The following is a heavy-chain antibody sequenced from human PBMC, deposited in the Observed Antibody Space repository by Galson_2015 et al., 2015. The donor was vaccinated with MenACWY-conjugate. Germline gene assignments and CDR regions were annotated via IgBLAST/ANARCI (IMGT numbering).Heavy chain of an antibody. D-gene: IGHD3-22*01. Sequence: SLRLSCAASGFTFSSYEMNWVRQAPGKGLEWVSYISSSGNTIYYSDSVKGRFTISRDNAKNSLYLQMNSLRAKDTAVYYCARGVYNLSGYYLYWGQGTLVTVSS. V-gene: IGHV3-48*03. J-gene: IGHJ4*02. CDR3: ARGVYNLSGYYLY. CDR1: GFTFSSYE. CDR2: ISSSGNTI.